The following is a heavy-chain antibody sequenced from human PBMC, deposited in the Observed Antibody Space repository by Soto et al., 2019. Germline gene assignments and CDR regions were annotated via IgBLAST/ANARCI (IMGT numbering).Heavy chain of an antibody. CDR3: ARYDRDYYDSSGYWDY. Sequence: XESLKISCKYCEYRFSTYWIAWVRQMPGRGLEWMGIISPDDSSTQYSPSFEGQVTISVDRSKNQFSLKLSSVTAADTAVYYCARYDRDYYDSSGYWDYWGQGTLVTVSS. V-gene: IGHV5-51*01. CDR2: ISPDDSST. CDR1: EYRFSTYW. D-gene: IGHD3-22*01. J-gene: IGHJ4*02.